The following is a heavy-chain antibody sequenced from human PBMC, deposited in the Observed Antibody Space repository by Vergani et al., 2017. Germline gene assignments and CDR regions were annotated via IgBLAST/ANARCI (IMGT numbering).Heavy chain of an antibody. V-gene: IGHV3-30*03. D-gene: IGHD6-13*01. Sequence: QVQLVESGGGVVQPGRSLRLSCAASGFTFSSYGMHWVRQAPGKGLEWVAVISYDGSNKYYADSVKGRFTISRDNSKNTLYLQMNSLRAEDTAVYYCARDSGGSSKAKTYGMDVWGQGTTVTVSS. CDR3: ARDSGGSSKAKTYGMDV. CDR2: ISYDGSNK. J-gene: IGHJ6*02. CDR1: GFTFSSYG.